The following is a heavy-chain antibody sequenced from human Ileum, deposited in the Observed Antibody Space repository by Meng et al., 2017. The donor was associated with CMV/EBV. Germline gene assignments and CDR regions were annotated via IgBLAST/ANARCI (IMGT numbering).Heavy chain of an antibody. CDR3: ARKYAGYWFDP. V-gene: IGHV1-2*02. D-gene: IGHD2-2*01. J-gene: IGHJ5*02. CDR2: INPNSGGT. CDR1: GYTFNTYF. Sequence: ASVKVSCKASGYTFNTYFMHWVRQAPGQGREWMGWINPNSGGTDYAQKFQGRVTMTRDTSINTAYMGLSGLTSDDTAVYYCARKYAGYWFDPWGQGTQVTVSS.